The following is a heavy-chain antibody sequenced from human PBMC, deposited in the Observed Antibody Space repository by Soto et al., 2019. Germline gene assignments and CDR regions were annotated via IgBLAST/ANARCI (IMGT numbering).Heavy chain of an antibody. Sequence: SETLSLTCGVSSGSLSKDNWWSWVRQSPGKGLEWIGEVHYYGGTNYNPSLESRATISVDTSRNEFSLRLTSVTAADTAMYYCTKNSAYALDYWGQGILVTVSS. CDR1: SGSLSKDNW. CDR2: VHYYGGT. D-gene: IGHD4-17*01. CDR3: TKNSAYALDY. V-gene: IGHV4-4*02. J-gene: IGHJ4*02.